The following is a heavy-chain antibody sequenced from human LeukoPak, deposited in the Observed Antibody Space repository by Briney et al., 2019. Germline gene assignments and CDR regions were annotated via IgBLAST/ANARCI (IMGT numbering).Heavy chain of an antibody. CDR1: GYSISSGYY. D-gene: IGHD6-13*01. V-gene: IGHV4-38-2*02. J-gene: IGHJ4*02. CDR2: IYHSGST. Sequence: SETLSLTCTVSGYSISSGYYWGWIRQPPGKGLEWIGSIYHSGSTNYNPSLKSRVTIPVDTSKNQFSLKLSSVTAADTAVYYCARVEGIVAAAGSYFDYWGQGTLVTVSS. CDR3: ARVEGIVAAAGSYFDY.